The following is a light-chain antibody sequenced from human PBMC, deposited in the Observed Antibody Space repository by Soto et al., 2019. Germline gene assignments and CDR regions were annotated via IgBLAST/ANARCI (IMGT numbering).Light chain of an antibody. Sequence: QSVLTQPASVSGSPGQSITISCTGTSSDVGGYNYVSWYQQHPGKAPKLMIYDVSNRPSGVSNRFSGSKSGNTASLTISGLQAEDEDDYYCSSYTSSSTLAWVFGGGTKLTVL. J-gene: IGLJ3*02. CDR1: SSDVGGYNY. CDR3: SSYTSSSTLAWV. CDR2: DVS. V-gene: IGLV2-14*01.